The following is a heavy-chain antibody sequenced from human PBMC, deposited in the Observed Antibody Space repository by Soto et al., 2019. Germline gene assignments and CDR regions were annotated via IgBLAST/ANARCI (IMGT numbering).Heavy chain of an antibody. D-gene: IGHD5-12*01. CDR1: GFTFSSYA. J-gene: IGHJ3*02. CDR2: ISYDGSNK. V-gene: IGHV3-30-3*01. Sequence: GGSLRLSCAASGFTFSSYAMHWVRQAPGKGLEWVAVISYDGSNKYYADSVKGRFTISRDNSKNTLYLQMNSLRAEDTAVYYCARVQREYSGYDFWRLRAFDIWGQGTMVTVSS. CDR3: ARVQREYSGYDFWRLRAFDI.